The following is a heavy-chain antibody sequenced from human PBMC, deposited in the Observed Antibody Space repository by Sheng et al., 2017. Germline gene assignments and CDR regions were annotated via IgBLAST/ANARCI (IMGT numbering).Heavy chain of an antibody. CDR1: GFTFSNYW. D-gene: IGHD3-9*01. Sequence: EVQLVESGGGLVQSGGSLRLSCAASGFTFSNYWMSWVRQTPGKGLEWVANIKEDGGEKYYVDSVKGRFTISRDNAKNSLYLQMSSLRAEDTAMYYCVNFVAAVRFAYWGQGTLVTV. V-gene: IGHV3-7*01. J-gene: IGHJ4*02. CDR2: IKEDGGEK. CDR3: VNFVAAVRFAY.